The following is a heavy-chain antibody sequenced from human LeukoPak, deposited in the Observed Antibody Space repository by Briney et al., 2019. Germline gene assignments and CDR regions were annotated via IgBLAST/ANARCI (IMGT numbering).Heavy chain of an antibody. D-gene: IGHD6-19*01. V-gene: IGHV3-21*06. CDR2: ISSSSSYI. CDR3: ARDFVTQYSSGWYDY. Sequence: PGGSLRLSCAASGFTFSRYSMNWVRQAPGKGLEWVSSISSSSSYIYYADSVKGRLTISRDNAKNSLYLQMNSLRAEDTAVYYCARDFVTQYSSGWYDYWGQGTLVTVSS. CDR1: GFTFSRYS. J-gene: IGHJ4*02.